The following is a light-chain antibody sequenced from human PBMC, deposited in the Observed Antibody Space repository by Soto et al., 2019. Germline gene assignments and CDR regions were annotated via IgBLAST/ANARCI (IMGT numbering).Light chain of an antibody. CDR3: CSYAGSYTYF. V-gene: IGLV2-11*01. CDR2: DVS. Sequence: QSALTQPRSVSGSPGQSVTISCTGTSSDVGGYNYVSWYQQHPGKAPKLMIYDVSKRPSGVPDRFSGSKSGNTASLTISGLQAEDEADYYCCSYAGSYTYFFGTGTKVTLL. CDR1: SSDVGGYNY. J-gene: IGLJ1*01.